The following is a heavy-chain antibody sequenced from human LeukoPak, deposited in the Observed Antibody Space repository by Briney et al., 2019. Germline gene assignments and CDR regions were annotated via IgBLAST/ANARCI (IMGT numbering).Heavy chain of an antibody. D-gene: IGHD3-22*01. CDR2: IYHSGST. Sequence: SETLSLTCTVSGYSISSGYYWGWIRQPPGKGLEWIGSIYHSGSTYYNPSLKSRVTISVDTSKNRFSLKLSSVTAADTAVYYCARGEDVVIPGYFDYWGQGTLVTVSS. J-gene: IGHJ4*02. CDR1: GYSISSGYY. CDR3: ARGEDVVIPGYFDY. V-gene: IGHV4-38-2*02.